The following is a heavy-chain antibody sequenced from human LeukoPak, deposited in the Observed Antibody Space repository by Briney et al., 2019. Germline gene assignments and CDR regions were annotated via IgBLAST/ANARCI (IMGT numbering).Heavy chain of an antibody. CDR1: GYSFTSYW. J-gene: IGHJ6*03. CDR2: IYPGDSDT. CDR3: ARRLAARRSNYYYYYMDV. D-gene: IGHD6-6*01. V-gene: IGHV5-51*01. Sequence: GESLKTSCKGSGYSFTSYWIGWVRQMPGKGLEWMGIIYPGDSDTRYSPSFQGQVTISADKSISTAYLQWSSLKASDTAMYYCARRLAARRSNYYYYYMDVWGKGTTVTVSS.